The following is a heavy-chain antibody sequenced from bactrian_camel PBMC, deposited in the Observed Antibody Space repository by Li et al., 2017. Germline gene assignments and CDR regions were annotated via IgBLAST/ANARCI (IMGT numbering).Heavy chain of an antibody. J-gene: IGHJ4*01. D-gene: IGHD6*01. V-gene: IGHV3S53*01. CDR2: IDSDGNT. CDR3: AADRYGGSWNLGALCVRTQYEHNY. CDR1: GYTFSTYC. Sequence: HVQLVESGGGSVQAGGSLRLSCAASGYTFSTYCMGWFRQAPGKEREGVATIDSDGNTAYADSVKGRFTISRDNAMDTLFLQMDSLRPEDSAMYYCAADRYGGSWNLGALCVRTQYEHNYWGQGTQVTVS.